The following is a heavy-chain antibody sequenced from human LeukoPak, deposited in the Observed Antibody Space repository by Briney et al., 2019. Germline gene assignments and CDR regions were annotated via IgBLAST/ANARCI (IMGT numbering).Heavy chain of an antibody. Sequence: ASVKVSCKASGFTLINYSMHWLRQAPGQGLEWIGAIHPSGGGTSYAPKFQGRVIMTRDTSTSTVYMELGSLRSEDTALYYCVREGGGYCGGGSCFKFDPWGQGTLVIVSS. V-gene: IGHV1-46*01. CDR2: IHPSGGGT. D-gene: IGHD2-15*01. J-gene: IGHJ5*02. CDR1: GFTLINYS. CDR3: VREGGGYCGGGSCFKFDP.